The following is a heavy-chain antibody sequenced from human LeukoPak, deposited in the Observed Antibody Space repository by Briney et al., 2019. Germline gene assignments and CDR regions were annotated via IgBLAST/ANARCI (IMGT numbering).Heavy chain of an antibody. CDR3: ARIAAAGTYYFDY. J-gene: IGHJ4*02. V-gene: IGHV4-59*08. Sequence: IAYIYYSGSTNYTPSLKSRVTISVDTSKNQFSLKLSSVTAADTAVYYCARIAAAGTYYFDYWGQGTLVTVSS. D-gene: IGHD6-13*01. CDR2: IYYSGST.